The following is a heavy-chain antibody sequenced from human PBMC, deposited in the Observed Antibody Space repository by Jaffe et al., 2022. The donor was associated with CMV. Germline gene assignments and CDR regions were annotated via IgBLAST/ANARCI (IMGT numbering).Heavy chain of an antibody. CDR1: GFTFDDYA. D-gene: IGHD6-13*01. V-gene: IGHV3-9*01. Sequence: EVQLVESGGGLVQAGRSLRLSCAASGFTFDDYAMHWVRQAPGKGLEWVSGINWNSGSIDYADSVKGRFTISRDNAKNSLYLQMNGLRADDTAFYFCAKAISAAANFFDSWGQGTLVTVSS. CDR2: INWNSGSI. CDR3: AKAISAAANFFDS. J-gene: IGHJ4*02.